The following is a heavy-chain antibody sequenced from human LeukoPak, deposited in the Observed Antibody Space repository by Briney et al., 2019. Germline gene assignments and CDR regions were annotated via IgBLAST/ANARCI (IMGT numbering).Heavy chain of an antibody. Sequence: GGSLRLSCAASGFSFENYNMNWVRQAPGKGLEWVAYINVITGYINYADSLKGRFTISRDNAKKSLFLEVNSLRVEDTAVYYCARDRSGSSSVDDAFDIWGQGIMVTVSS. V-gene: IGHV3-21*01. CDR2: INVITGYI. D-gene: IGHD1-26*01. J-gene: IGHJ3*02. CDR1: GFSFENYN. CDR3: ARDRSGSSSVDDAFDI.